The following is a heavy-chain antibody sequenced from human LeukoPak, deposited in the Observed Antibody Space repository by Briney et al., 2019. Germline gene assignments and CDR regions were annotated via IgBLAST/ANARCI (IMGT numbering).Heavy chain of an antibody. J-gene: IGHJ4*02. CDR1: GFPFSSYG. V-gene: IGHV3-30*18. CDR2: ISYDGSNK. Sequence: PGGSLSLSCAASGFPFSSYGMHWVRQAPGKGLGWVAVISYDGSNKYYADSVKGRFTISRDNSKNTLYLQMNSLRAEDTAVYYCAKEAVVRKSSGWFWNYWGQGTLVTVSS. D-gene: IGHD6-19*01. CDR3: AKEAVVRKSSGWFWNY.